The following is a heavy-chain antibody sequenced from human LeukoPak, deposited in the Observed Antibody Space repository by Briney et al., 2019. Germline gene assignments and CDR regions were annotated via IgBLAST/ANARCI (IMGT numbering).Heavy chain of an antibody. D-gene: IGHD6-13*01. CDR2: ISGSGHST. J-gene: IGHJ4*02. CDR1: GFTFSSYA. V-gene: IGHV3-23*01. CDR3: AKDIAAAGRSPVDY. Sequence: GGSLRLSCAASGFTFSSYAMGWVRQAPGKGLEWVSAISGSGHSTYYADSVKGRFIISRDNSKITLYLQMDSLRAEDTALYYRAKDIAAAGRSPVDYWGQGTLVTVSS.